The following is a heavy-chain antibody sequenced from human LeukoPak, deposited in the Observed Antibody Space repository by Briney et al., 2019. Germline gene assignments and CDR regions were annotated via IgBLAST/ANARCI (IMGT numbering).Heavy chain of an antibody. CDR2: ISGSGGST. CDR1: GFTFSSYA. CDR3: AKNGYDILTGYPSH. J-gene: IGHJ4*02. Sequence: PGGSLRLSCAASGFTFSSYAMSWVRQAPGKGLEWVSAISGSGGSTYYADSVKGRFTISRDNSKNTLYLQMNSLRAEDTAVYYCAKNGYDILTGYPSHWGQGTLVTVSS. V-gene: IGHV3-23*01. D-gene: IGHD3-9*01.